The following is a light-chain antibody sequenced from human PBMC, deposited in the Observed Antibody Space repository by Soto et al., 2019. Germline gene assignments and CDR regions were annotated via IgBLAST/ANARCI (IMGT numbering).Light chain of an antibody. CDR1: QSVANNY. V-gene: IGKV3-20*01. CDR3: EQYGRTPLT. J-gene: IGKJ4*01. CDR2: DAS. Sequence: EIVLTQSPGTLSLSPGERATLSCRASQSVANNYLAWYQQKPGQAPRFLMYDASSRATGIPDRFSGSGSGTDLTLTISRLEPEDFAVYYCEQYGRTPLTFGGGTKVEIK.